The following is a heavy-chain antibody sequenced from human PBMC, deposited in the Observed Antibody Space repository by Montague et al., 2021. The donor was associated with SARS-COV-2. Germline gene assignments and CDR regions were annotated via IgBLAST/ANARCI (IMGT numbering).Heavy chain of an antibody. CDR1: GDSVSSNTAA. CDR3: ARDSRNWYGPIGFDI. D-gene: IGHD6-13*01. V-gene: IGHV6-1*01. CDR2: TFYRSKWYN. Sequence: CAISGDSVSSNTAAWNWIRQSPLRGLVWLGRTFYRSKWYNEFAESVKSRISINADTSKNEASLQLKYVTPEDTAMYYCARDSRNWYGPIGFDIWGQGTVVTVS. J-gene: IGHJ3*02.